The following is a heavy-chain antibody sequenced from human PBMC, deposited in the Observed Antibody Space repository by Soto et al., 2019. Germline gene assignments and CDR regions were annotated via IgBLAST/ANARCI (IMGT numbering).Heavy chain of an antibody. CDR2: IYYSGST. D-gene: IGHD6-19*01. V-gene: IGHV4-39*01. Sequence: SETLSLTCTVSGGSISSSSYYWGWIRQPPGKGLEWIGSIYYSGSTYYNPSLKSRVTISVDTSKNQFSLKLSSVTAADTAVYYCERQTGYSSGWYWFDPWGQGTLVTVSS. J-gene: IGHJ5*02. CDR1: GGSISSSSYY. CDR3: ERQTGYSSGWYWFDP.